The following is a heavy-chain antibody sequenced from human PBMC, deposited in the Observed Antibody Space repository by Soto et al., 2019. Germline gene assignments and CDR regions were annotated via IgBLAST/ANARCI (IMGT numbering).Heavy chain of an antibody. CDR1: GFSFSNYW. J-gene: IGHJ4*02. CDR3: ARIGYSSSSNDF. D-gene: IGHD6-6*01. CDR2: IKQDGSQI. V-gene: IGHV3-7*05. Sequence: GGSLRLSCVTSGFSFSNYWMTWVRQAPGKGLEWLANIKQDGSQIYYMDSLKGRFTVSRDNAKNSVYFQMNSLRAEDTAVYYCARIGYSSSSNDFWGQGSLVTVSS.